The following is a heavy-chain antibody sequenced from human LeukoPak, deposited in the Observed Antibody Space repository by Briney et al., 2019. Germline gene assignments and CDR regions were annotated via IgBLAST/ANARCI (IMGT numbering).Heavy chain of an antibody. J-gene: IGHJ6*03. V-gene: IGHV1-2*02. D-gene: IGHD2-21*01. CDR1: GGTFSSYA. CDR3: ARDPLPEFRYYYYYYMDV. Sequence: ASVEVSCKASGGTFSSYAISWVRQAPGQGLEWMGWINPNSGGTNYAQKFQGRVTMTRDTSISTAYMELSRLRSDDTAVYYCARDPLPEFRYYYYYYMDVWGKGTTVTISS. CDR2: INPNSGGT.